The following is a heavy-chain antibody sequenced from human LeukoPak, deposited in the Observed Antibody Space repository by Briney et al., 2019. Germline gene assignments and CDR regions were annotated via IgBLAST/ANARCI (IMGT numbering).Heavy chain of an antibody. D-gene: IGHD3-22*01. CDR3: ARTVSGYGEFDS. Sequence: GGSLRLSCAASGFNFSDYYMSWIRQAPGKGLEWVSYITNVNAIYQADSVKGRFTVSRDNAKKLLYLQIKSLRAEDTAVYYCARTVSGYGEFDSWGQGTLVTVCS. V-gene: IGHV3-11*04. J-gene: IGHJ5*01. CDR2: ITNVNAI. CDR1: GFNFSDYY.